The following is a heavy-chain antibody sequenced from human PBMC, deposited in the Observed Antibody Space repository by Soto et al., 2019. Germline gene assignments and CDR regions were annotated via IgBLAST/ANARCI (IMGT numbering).Heavy chain of an antibody. V-gene: IGHV3-33*01. Sequence: PGGSLRLSCAAPGFTFSSYGMHWVRQAPGKGLEWVAVIWYDGSNKYYADSVKGRFTISRDNSKNTLYLQMNSLRAEDTAVYYCARQRVGYCGGDCYRYYFDYWGQGTLVTVSS. D-gene: IGHD2-21*02. CDR3: ARQRVGYCGGDCYRYYFDY. CDR1: GFTFSSYG. J-gene: IGHJ4*02. CDR2: IWYDGSNK.